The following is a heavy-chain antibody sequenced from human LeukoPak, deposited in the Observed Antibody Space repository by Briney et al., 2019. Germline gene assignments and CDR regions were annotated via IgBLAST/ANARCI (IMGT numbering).Heavy chain of an antibody. CDR1: GYTFTSYA. CDR3: ARVQSSYCSSTSCPYGMDV. D-gene: IGHD2-2*01. Sequence: ASVKVSCTASGYTFTSYAMNWVRQAPGQGLEWMGWINTNTGNPTYAQGFTGRFVFSLDTSVSTAYLQISSLKAEDTAVYYRARVQSSYCSSTSCPYGMDVWGQGTTVTVSS. J-gene: IGHJ6*02. V-gene: IGHV7-4-1*02. CDR2: INTNTGNP.